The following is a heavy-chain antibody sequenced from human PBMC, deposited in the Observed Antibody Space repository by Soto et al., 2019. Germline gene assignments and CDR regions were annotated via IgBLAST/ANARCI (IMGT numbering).Heavy chain of an antibody. CDR3: AREMATSLDAFDI. CDR1: GDSVSSNSAA. J-gene: IGHJ3*02. D-gene: IGHD5-12*01. CDR2: TYYRSKWYN. V-gene: IGHV6-1*01. Sequence: SQTLSLTCAISGDSVSSNSAAWNWIRQSTSRGLEWLGRTYYRSKWYNDYAVSVKSRITINPDTSKNQFSLQLNSVTPEDTAVYYCAREMATSLDAFDIWGQGTMVTVSS.